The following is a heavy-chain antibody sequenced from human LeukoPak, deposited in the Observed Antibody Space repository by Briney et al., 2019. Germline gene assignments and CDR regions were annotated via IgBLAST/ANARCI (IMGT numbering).Heavy chain of an antibody. Sequence: GGSLRLSCAASGFTFSSYIMNLVHQAPRKGLEWVSSISSSGSYIYYAYSLKGRFTISRDNAENSLYLQMTSLRAEDTAVYFCARDRATPGWGNWYFDLWGRGNLVTVSS. D-gene: IGHD6-19*01. CDR3: ARDRATPGWGNWYFDL. J-gene: IGHJ2*01. CDR2: ISSSGSYI. CDR1: GFTFSSYI. V-gene: IGHV3-21*01.